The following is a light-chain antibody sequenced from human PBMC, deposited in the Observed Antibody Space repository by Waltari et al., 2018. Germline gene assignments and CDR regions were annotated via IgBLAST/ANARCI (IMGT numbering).Light chain of an antibody. CDR2: KDN. CDR1: ILEKKT. Sequence: SYDLTQPSSVSVSPGQTARITCSGDILEKKTGRWFQQKPGQAPVQVIYKDNERPSGIPERFSGSSSGTTVTLTISGAHVDDEADYYCYSAADNAVGVFGGGTKLTV. J-gene: IGLJ3*02. V-gene: IGLV3-27*01. CDR3: YSAADNAVGV.